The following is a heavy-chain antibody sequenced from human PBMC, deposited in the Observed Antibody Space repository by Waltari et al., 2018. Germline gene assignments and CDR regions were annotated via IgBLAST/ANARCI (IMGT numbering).Heavy chain of an antibody. D-gene: IGHD6-19*01. CDR1: GYTFTSYD. CDR2: MNPNSGNT. Sequence: QVQLVQSGAEVKKPGASVKVSCKASGYTFTSYDINWVRQATGQGLEWMGWMNPNSGNTGYAQKFQGRVTMTRNTSISTAYMELSSLRSEDTAIYYCARGIAVAAFRFFDYWGQGTLVTVSS. J-gene: IGHJ4*02. V-gene: IGHV1-8*01. CDR3: ARGIAVAAFRFFDY.